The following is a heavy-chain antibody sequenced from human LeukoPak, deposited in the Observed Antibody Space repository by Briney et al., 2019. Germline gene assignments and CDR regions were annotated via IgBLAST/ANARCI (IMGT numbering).Heavy chain of an antibody. CDR3: AKAPGYYDFWSGNY. Sequence: GSLRLSCAASGFTFSSYAMSWVRQAPGKGLEWVSAISGSGGSTYYADSVKGRFTISRDNSKNTLYLQMNSLRAEDTAVYYCAKAPGYYDFWSGNYWGQGTLVTVSS. V-gene: IGHV3-23*01. CDR1: GFTFSSYA. CDR2: ISGSGGST. D-gene: IGHD3-3*01. J-gene: IGHJ4*02.